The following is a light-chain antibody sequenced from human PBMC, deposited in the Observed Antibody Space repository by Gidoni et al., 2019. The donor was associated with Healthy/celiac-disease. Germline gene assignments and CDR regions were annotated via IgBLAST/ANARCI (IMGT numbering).Light chain of an antibody. J-gene: IGLJ2*01. CDR1: SPNIGAGYD. Sequence: QSVLTQPPSVSGAPGQRVTLSCTGSSPNIGAGYDVHWYQQLPGTAPKLLIYGNSNRPSGVPDRFSGSKSGTSASLAITGLQAEDEADYYCLSYDSSLSGYVVFGGGTKLTVL. CDR2: GNS. CDR3: LSYDSSLSGYVV. V-gene: IGLV1-40*01.